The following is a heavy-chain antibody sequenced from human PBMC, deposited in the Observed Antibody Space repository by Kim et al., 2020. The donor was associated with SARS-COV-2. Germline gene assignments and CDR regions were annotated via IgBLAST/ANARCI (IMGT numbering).Heavy chain of an antibody. J-gene: IGHJ4*02. Sequence: FQGRFTITADESTRTAYMELSSLISEDTAVYYCAREGYCSGGSCYYYFDYWGQGTLVTVSS. D-gene: IGHD2-15*01. V-gene: IGHV1-69*01. CDR3: AREGYCSGGSCYYYFDY.